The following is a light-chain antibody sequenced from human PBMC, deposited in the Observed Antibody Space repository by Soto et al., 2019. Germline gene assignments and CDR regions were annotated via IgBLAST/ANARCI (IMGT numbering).Light chain of an antibody. Sequence: QSALTQPPSMSGSPGQSITISCKGSSADIGSHNRVSWYHQSPDTAPKLIIYDVNDRPSGVPDRFSGSKSADTASLSISGLQPEDEGVYYCSSSSSNSASVLFGGGTKLTVL. CDR3: SSSSSNSASVL. V-gene: IGLV2-18*02. CDR2: DVN. CDR1: SADIGSHNR. J-gene: IGLJ2*01.